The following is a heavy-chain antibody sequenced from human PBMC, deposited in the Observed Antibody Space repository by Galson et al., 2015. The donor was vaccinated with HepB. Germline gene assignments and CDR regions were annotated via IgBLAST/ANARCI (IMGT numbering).Heavy chain of an antibody. Sequence: SLRLSCAASEFSFTGYTMHWVRQAPGKGLEWVAVLSYDGGITYYSDSVKGRFTISRDNSKNTLFLQMNSLRAEDTARYYCARDTLGYCTNGVCGGFDFWGQGILVTDSS. J-gene: IGHJ4*02. D-gene: IGHD2-8*01. CDR1: EFSFTGYT. CDR2: LSYDGGIT. V-gene: IGHV3-30-3*01. CDR3: ARDTLGYCTNGVCGGFDF.